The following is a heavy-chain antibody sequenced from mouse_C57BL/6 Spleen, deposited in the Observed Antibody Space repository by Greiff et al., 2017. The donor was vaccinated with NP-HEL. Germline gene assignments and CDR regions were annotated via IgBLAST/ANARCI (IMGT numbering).Heavy chain of an antibody. D-gene: IGHD1-1*01. CDR3: ARLLRSWYFDV. J-gene: IGHJ1*03. CDR2: IYPGDGDT. CDR1: GYAFSSSW. Sequence: VKLMESGPELVKPGASVKISCKASGYAFSSSWMNWVKQRPGKGLEWIGRIYPGDGDTNYNGKFKGKATLTADKSSSTAYMQLSSLTSEDSAVYFCARLLRSWYFDVWGTGTTVTVSS. V-gene: IGHV1-82*01.